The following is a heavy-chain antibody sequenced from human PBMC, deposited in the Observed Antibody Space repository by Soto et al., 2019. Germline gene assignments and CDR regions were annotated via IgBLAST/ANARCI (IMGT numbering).Heavy chain of an antibody. J-gene: IGHJ4*02. CDR1: GFPFSRFN. CDR2: ISGSSSII. Sequence: GGSLSLSCAASGFPFSRFNMNWVRQAPGKGLEWVSYISGSSSIIYYADSVKGRFTISRDNAKNSLYLQMSSLRAADASVYYCATMGTPATGLYFFDYWGQGSLVTVSS. CDR3: ATMGTPATGLYFFDY. D-gene: IGHD2-15*01. V-gene: IGHV3-48*01.